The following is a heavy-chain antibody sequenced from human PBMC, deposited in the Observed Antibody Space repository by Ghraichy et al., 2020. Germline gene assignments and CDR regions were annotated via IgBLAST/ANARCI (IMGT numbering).Heavy chain of an antibody. Sequence: ASVKVSCKASGFTFTNYAMQWVRQVPGQNLEWMGWINAGNGDTKYSQNFQGRVTITRDTSASTAYMELSSLRSEDTAVYYCARGRWVCTSCPYYLDYWGQGTLVTVSS. J-gene: IGHJ4*02. CDR2: INAGNGDT. CDR1: GFTFTNYA. V-gene: IGHV1-3*01. CDR3: ARGRWVCTSCPYYLDY. D-gene: IGHD2-2*01.